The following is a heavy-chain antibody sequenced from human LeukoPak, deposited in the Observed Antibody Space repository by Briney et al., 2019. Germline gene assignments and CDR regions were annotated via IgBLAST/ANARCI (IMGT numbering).Heavy chain of an antibody. CDR1: GFTFSSYA. V-gene: IGHV3-30-3*01. D-gene: IGHD1-1*01. CDR3: ARENWNDNDAFDI. CDR2: ISYDGSNK. J-gene: IGHJ3*02. Sequence: QAGGSLRLSCAASGFTFSSYAMHWVRQAPGKGLEWVAVISYDGSNKYYADSVKGRFTISRGNSKNTLYLQMNSLRAEDTAVYYCARENWNDNDAFDIWGQGTMVTVSS.